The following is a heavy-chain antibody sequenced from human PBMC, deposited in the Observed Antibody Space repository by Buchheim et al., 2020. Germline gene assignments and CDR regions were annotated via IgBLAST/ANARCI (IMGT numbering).Heavy chain of an antibody. CDR1: GFTFSSYG. J-gene: IGHJ4*02. D-gene: IGHD2-15*01. V-gene: IGHV3-33*06. Sequence: QVQLVESGGGVVQPGRSLRLSCAASGFTFSSYGMHWVRQAPGKGLEWVAVIWYDGSNKYYADSVKGRFTISRDNSKNTLYLQMNSLRAEDTAIYYCAKLSGGTCYRRWFDYWGQGTL. CDR2: IWYDGSNK. CDR3: AKLSGGTCYRRWFDY.